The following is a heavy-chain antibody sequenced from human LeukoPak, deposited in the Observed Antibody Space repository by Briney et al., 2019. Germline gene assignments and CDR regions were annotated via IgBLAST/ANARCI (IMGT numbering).Heavy chain of an antibody. Sequence: SETPSLTCTASGGSISSYYWSWIRQPPGKGLEWIGYIYYSGSTNYNPSLKSRVTISVDTSKNQFSLKLSSVTAADTAVYYCARDYYDRNDAFDIWGQGTMVTVSS. CDR1: GGSISSYY. V-gene: IGHV4-59*01. J-gene: IGHJ3*02. CDR2: IYYSGST. CDR3: ARDYYDRNDAFDI. D-gene: IGHD3-22*01.